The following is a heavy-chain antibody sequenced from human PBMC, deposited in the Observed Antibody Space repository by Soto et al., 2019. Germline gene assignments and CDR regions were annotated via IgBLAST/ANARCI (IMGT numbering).Heavy chain of an antibody. CDR1: GTSVSSGSFY. J-gene: IGHJ4*02. CDR2: IYHTGKT. D-gene: IGHD3-9*01. Sequence: PSETLSLTCDVSGTSVSSGSFYFHWIRQAPGKGLEWIGYIYHTGKTNYSPSLRSRTTISSDTSRNQFSLKVNSVTAADTAVYYCARAPYYDILTGMRWSYYFDFWGQGIQVTVSS. CDR3: ARAPYYDILTGMRWSYYFDF. V-gene: IGHV4-61*01.